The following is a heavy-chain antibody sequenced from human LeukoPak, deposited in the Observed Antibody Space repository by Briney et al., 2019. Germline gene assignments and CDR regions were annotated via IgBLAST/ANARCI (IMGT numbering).Heavy chain of an antibody. CDR1: GFTFSSYA. J-gene: IGHJ3*02. CDR3: AKGFRVFWYDSSGPELVDAFDI. Sequence: PGGSLRLSCAASGFTFSSYAMHWVRQAPGKGLEWVAVISYDGSNKYYADSVKGRFTISRDNAKNSLYLQMNSLRAEDTALYYCAKGFRVFWYDSSGPELVDAFDIWGQGTMVTVSS. V-gene: IGHV3-30-3*01. CDR2: ISYDGSNK. D-gene: IGHD3-22*01.